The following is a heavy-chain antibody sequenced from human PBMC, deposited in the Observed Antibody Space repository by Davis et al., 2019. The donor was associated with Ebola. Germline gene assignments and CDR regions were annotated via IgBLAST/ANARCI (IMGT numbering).Heavy chain of an antibody. D-gene: IGHD2-2*01. CDR1: AYTFPSYG. J-gene: IGHJ4*02. V-gene: IGHV1-18*01. Sequence: ASVQVSCKASAYTFPSYGISWVRQAPGQGREWMGWISAYNGNTNYAQKLQGRVTMTTDTSTSTAYMELRSLRSDDTAVYYCARTVGYAFDYWGQGTLVTVSS. CDR3: ARTVGYAFDY. CDR2: ISAYNGNT.